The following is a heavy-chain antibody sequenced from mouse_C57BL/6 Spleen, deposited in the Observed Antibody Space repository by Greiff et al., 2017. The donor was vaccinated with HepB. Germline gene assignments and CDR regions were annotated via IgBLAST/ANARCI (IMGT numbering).Heavy chain of an antibody. CDR3: ARDPIYYDYDEDAMDY. Sequence: EVQLVESGPGLVKPSQSLSLTCSVTGYSITSGYYWNWIRQFPGNKLEWMGYISYDGSNNYNPSLKNRISITRDTSKNQFFLKLNSVTTEDTATYYCARDPIYYDYDEDAMDYWGQGTSVTVSS. V-gene: IGHV3-6*01. D-gene: IGHD2-4*01. J-gene: IGHJ4*01. CDR1: GYSITSGYY. CDR2: ISYDGSN.